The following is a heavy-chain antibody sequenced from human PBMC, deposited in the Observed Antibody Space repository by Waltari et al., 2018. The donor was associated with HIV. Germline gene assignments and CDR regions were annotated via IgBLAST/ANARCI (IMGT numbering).Heavy chain of an antibody. CDR2: INQAGTER. D-gene: IGHD3-10*01. J-gene: IGHJ4*02. CDR1: GFTCAFYG. V-gene: IGHV3-7*01. CDR3: ATTHGSGDFDNDFDY. Sequence: EVRLVESGGGWVQPGGSLTLPCEASGFTCAFYGWRWVRQAPGKGLEGVANINQAGTERHYVDSVRGRFTISRDNGKRSSFLQMNSLSVEDTAVYYCATTHGSGDFDNDFDYWGQGTLV.